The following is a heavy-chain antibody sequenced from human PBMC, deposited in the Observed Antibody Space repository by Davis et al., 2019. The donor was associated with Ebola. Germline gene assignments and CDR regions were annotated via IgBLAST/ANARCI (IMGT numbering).Heavy chain of an antibody. CDR3: ARGALDDFWSGNSLFYYYYGMDV. CDR1: GGSFSGYY. J-gene: IGHJ6*02. CDR2: INHSGST. D-gene: IGHD3-3*01. V-gene: IGHV4-34*01. Sequence: MPSETLSLTCAVYGGSFSGYYWSWIRQPPGKGLEWIGEINHSGSTNYNPSLKSRVTISVDTSKNQFSLKLSSVTAADTAVYYCARGALDDFWSGNSLFYYYYGMDVWGQGTTVTVSS.